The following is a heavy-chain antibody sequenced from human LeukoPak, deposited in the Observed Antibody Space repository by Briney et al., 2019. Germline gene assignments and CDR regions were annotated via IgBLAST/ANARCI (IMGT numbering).Heavy chain of an antibody. CDR2: INHSGST. V-gene: IGHV4-34*01. J-gene: IGHJ4*02. CDR1: GGSFSGYY. Sequence: SETLSLTCAVYGGSFSGYYWSWIRQPPGKGLEWTGEINHSGSTNYNPSLKSRVTISVDTSKNQFSLKLSSVTAADTAVYYCARGQLVIAARPGAIRYWGQGTLVTVSS. CDR3: ARGQLVIAARPGAIRY. D-gene: IGHD6-6*01.